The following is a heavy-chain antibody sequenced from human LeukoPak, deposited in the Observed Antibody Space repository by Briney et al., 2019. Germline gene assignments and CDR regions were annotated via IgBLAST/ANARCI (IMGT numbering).Heavy chain of an antibody. Sequence: GGSLRLSCAASGFTFSDYSMNWVRQAPGKRLEWVSSISSSSSYIFYADSVKGRFTTSRDNAKNSLYLQMNSLRVEDTAVYYCARETTSLTKYAFDIWGQGTMVTVSS. J-gene: IGHJ3*02. CDR2: ISSSSSYI. CDR3: ARETTSLTKYAFDI. V-gene: IGHV3-21*01. CDR1: GFTFSDYS. D-gene: IGHD4-17*01.